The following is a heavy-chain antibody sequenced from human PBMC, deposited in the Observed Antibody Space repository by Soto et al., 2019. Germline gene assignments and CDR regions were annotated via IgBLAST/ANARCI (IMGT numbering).Heavy chain of an antibody. J-gene: IGHJ6*02. V-gene: IGHV1-2*04. CDR1: GYTFTGYY. CDR3: AREQRWLQSGYYGMDV. D-gene: IGHD5-12*01. CDR2: IDPNSGGT. Sequence: QVQLVQSGAEVKKPGASVKVSCKASGYTFTGYYMHWVRQAPGQGLEWMGWIDPNSGGTNYGQKFQGWVTMTRDTSISTAYMELSRLRCDATAVYYCAREQRWLQSGYYGMDVWGQGTTVTVSS.